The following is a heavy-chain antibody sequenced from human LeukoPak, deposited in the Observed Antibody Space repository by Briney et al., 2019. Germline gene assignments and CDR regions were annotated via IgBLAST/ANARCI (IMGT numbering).Heavy chain of an antibody. V-gene: IGHV4-34*01. D-gene: IGHD3-22*01. CDR1: GGSFSGYY. J-gene: IGHJ4*02. CDR2: INHSGST. Sequence: SETLSLTCAVYGGSFSGYYWSWIRQPPGKGLEWIGEINHSGSTNYNPSLKSRVTISVDTSKNQFSLKLSSVTAADTAVYYCARGSVYYYDSSGYSYYYFDYWGQGTLVTVSS. CDR3: ARGSVYYYDSSGYSYYYFDY.